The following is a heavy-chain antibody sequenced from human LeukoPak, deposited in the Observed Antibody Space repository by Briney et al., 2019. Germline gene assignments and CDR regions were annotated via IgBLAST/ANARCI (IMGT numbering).Heavy chain of an antibody. CDR3: ARDGRGDYYDSSGYTNDY. Sequence: GGSLRLYYAASGFTFSSYSMNWVRQAPGKGLEWVSSISSSSSYIYYADSVKGRFTISRDNAKNSLYLQMNSLRAEDTAVYYCARDGRGDYYDSSGYTNDYWGQGTLVTVSS. CDR2: ISSSSSYI. D-gene: IGHD3-22*01. V-gene: IGHV3-21*01. CDR1: GFTFSSYS. J-gene: IGHJ4*02.